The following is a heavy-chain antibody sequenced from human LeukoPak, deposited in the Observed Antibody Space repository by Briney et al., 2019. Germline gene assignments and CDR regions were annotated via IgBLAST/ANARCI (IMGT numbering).Heavy chain of an antibody. CDR3: ARDNRYSSSWYGYFDY. CDR2: INHSGST. J-gene: IGHJ4*02. V-gene: IGHV4-34*01. CDR1: GGSFSGYY. Sequence: PSETLSLTCAVYGGSFSGYYWSWIRQPPGKGLEWIGEINHSGSTNHNPSLKSRVTISVDTSKNQFSLKLRSVTAADTSVYYCARDNRYSSSWYGYFDYWGQGTLVTVSS. D-gene: IGHD6-13*01.